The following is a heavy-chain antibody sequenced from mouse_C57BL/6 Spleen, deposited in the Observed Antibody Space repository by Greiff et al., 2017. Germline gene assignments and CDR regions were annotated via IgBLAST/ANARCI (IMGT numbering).Heavy chain of an antibody. Sequence: EVHLVESGGDLVKPGGSLKLSCAASGFTFSSYGMSWVRQTPDKRLEWVATISSGGSYTYYPDSVKGRFTISRDNAKNTLYLQMSSLKSEDTAMYYCARHSYYYGSSYGYFDVWGTGTTVTVSS. D-gene: IGHD1-1*01. J-gene: IGHJ1*03. CDR1: GFTFSSYG. V-gene: IGHV5-6*01. CDR2: ISSGGSYT. CDR3: ARHSYYYGSSYGYFDV.